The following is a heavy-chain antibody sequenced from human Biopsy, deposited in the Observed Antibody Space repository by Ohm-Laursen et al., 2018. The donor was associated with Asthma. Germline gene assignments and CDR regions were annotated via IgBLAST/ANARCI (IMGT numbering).Heavy chain of an antibody. Sequence: SVKVSCKTSGGSFSNFAFSWVRQAPGHGLEWMGTILTKFDITSYAEKFQGRVTITADKSTSTTYVELSRLRSEDTAVYYCARSYDTDSYPVLVLDYWGQGTLVTVSS. CDR2: ILTKFDIT. D-gene: IGHD3-22*01. V-gene: IGHV1-69*04. CDR3: ARSYDTDSYPVLVLDY. CDR1: GGSFSNFA. J-gene: IGHJ4*02.